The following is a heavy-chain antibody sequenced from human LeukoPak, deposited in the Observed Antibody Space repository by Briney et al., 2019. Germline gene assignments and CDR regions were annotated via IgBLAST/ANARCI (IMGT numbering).Heavy chain of an antibody. V-gene: IGHV1-69*04. D-gene: IGHD2-21*02. CDR1: GGTFSSYA. CDR3: ARAGGVTDYFDY. CDR2: IIPILGIA. J-gene: IGHJ4*02. Sequence: GASVKVSCKASGGTFSSYAISWVRQAPGQGLEWMGRIIPILGIANYAQKFQGRVTITADKSTSTAYMELSSLRSEDTAVYYCARAGGVTDYFDYWGQGTLVTLSS.